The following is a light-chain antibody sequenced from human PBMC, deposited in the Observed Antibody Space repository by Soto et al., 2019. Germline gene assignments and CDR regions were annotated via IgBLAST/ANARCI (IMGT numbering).Light chain of an antibody. V-gene: IGKV1-39*01. CDR3: QQSYNIPPMT. Sequence: DIQMNQSPSTLSASVEDRVTITCRASESMSNCLAWYQQKPGKAPKLLISGASSLQSGVPSRFRGSGYGTDFALTITSLQPEDFAIYYCQQSYNIPPMTFGQGRRLEIK. CDR2: GAS. CDR1: ESMSNC. J-gene: IGKJ5*01.